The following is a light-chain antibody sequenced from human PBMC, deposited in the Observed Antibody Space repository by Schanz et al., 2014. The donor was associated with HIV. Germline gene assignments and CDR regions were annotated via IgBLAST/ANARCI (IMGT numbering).Light chain of an antibody. CDR1: QSVSSSY. V-gene: IGKV3D-20*02. J-gene: IGKJ4*01. Sequence: EIVLTQSPGTLSLSPGERATLSCRASQSVSSSYLAWYQQKPGQAPRLLIYGASNRATGIPDRFSGGGSGTDFTLTISRLEPEDFAVYYCQQRSNWPRSFGGGTKVEIK. CDR2: GAS. CDR3: QQRSNWPRS.